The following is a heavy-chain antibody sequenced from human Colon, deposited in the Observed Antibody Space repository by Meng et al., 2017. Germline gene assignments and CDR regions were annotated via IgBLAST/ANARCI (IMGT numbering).Heavy chain of an antibody. D-gene: IGHD3-16*01. CDR3: ARARGGYYYYGMDV. CDR1: GGTFSSYA. Sequence: SVKVSCKASGGTFSSYAISWVRQAPGRGLEWMGGIIPIFGRTNYAQKFQGRVTITTDESTSTAYMELSSLRSEDTAVYYCARARGGYYYYGMDVWGQGTTVTVSS. V-gene: IGHV1-69*05. J-gene: IGHJ6*02. CDR2: IIPIFGRT.